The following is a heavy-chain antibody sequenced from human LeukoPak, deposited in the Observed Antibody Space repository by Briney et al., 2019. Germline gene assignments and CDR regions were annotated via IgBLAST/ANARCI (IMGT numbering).Heavy chain of an antibody. J-gene: IGHJ4*02. CDR3: ARVWRYYDSSGYSYYFDY. V-gene: IGHV4-34*01. CDR2: INHSGST. CDR1: GGSISSYY. Sequence: PSETLSLTCTVSGGSISSYYWSWIRQPPGKGLEWIGEINHSGSTNYNPSLKSRVTISVDTSKNQFSLKLSSVTAADTAVYYCARVWRYYDSSGYSYYFDYWGQGTLVTVSS. D-gene: IGHD3-22*01.